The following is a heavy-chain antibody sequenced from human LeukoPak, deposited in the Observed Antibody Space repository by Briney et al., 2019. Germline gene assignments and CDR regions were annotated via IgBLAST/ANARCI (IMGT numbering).Heavy chain of an antibody. CDR3: ARESYYGSGSYYPFHQFHYYYGMDV. CDR1: GYTFTGYY. V-gene: IGHV1-2*02. Sequence: ASVKVSCKASGYTFTGYYMHWVRQAPGQGLEWMGWINPNSGGTNYAQKFQGRVTMTRDTSISTAYMELSRLRSDDTAVYYCARESYYGSGSYYPFHQFHYYYGMDVWGQGTTVTVSS. D-gene: IGHD3-10*01. J-gene: IGHJ6*02. CDR2: INPNSGGT.